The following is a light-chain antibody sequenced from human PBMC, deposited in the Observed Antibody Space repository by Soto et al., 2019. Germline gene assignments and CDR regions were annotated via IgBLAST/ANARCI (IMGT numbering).Light chain of an antibody. J-gene: IGLJ1*01. Sequence: QSVLTQPPSVSAAPGQMVTISCSGSTSNIGSRSVSWYQHFPGAAPKLLIYENNKRPSGIPDRFSGSKSGTSATLGITGLRTVDEADYYCGAWDNSLRAGVFGTGTKLTVL. V-gene: IGLV1-51*02. CDR2: ENN. CDR1: TSNIGSRS. CDR3: GAWDNSLRAGV.